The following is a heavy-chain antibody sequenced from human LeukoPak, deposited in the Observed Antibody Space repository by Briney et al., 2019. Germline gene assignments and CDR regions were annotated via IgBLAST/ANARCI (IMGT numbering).Heavy chain of an antibody. CDR3: ARALETQWFDP. J-gene: IGHJ5*02. CDR2: ISYDGSNK. V-gene: IGHV3-30-3*01. CDR1: GFTFSSYA. Sequence: GGSLRLSCAASGFTFSSYAMHWVRQAPGKGLEWVAVISYDGSNKYYADSVKGRFTISRDNSKNTLYLQMNSLRAEDTAVYYCARALETQWFDPWGQGTLVTVSS.